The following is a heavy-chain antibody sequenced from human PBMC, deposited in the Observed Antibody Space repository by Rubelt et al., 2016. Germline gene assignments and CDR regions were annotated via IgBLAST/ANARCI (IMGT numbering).Heavy chain of an antibody. CDR1: GGSISSYY. CDR2: IYYSGST. V-gene: IGHV4-59*01. Sequence: QVQLQESGPGLVKPSQTLSLTCTVSGGSISSYYWSWIRQPPGKGLEWIGYIYYSGSTNYNPSLKGRVTISVDTSKNQFSLKLSSVTAADTAVYYCARCYYDSSGYYYDAFDIWGQGTMVTVSS. J-gene: IGHJ3*02. CDR3: ARCYYDSSGYYYDAFDI. D-gene: IGHD3-22*01.